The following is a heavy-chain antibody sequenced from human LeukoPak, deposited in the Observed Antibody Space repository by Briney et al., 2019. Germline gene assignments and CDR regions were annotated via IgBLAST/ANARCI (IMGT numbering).Heavy chain of an antibody. J-gene: IGHJ4*02. V-gene: IGHV1-69*04. CDR3: ARDYDYGGNSGFDY. D-gene: IGHD4-23*01. CDR2: IIPILGIA. CDR1: GGTFSSSA. Sequence: ASVKVSCKASGGTFSSSAISWVRQAPGQGLEWMGRIIPILGIANYAQKFQGRVTITADKSTSTAYMELSSLRSEDTAVYYCARDYDYGGNSGFDYWGQGTLVTVSS.